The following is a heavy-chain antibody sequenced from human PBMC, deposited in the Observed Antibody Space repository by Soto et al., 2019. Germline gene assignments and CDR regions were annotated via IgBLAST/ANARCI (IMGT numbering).Heavy chain of an antibody. CDR3: MLGSGWKDFDY. CDR1: GCSITSSSYY. Sequence: TSETLSLTCTVSGCSITSSSYYWGWIRQPPGKGLVWIGNIYYSGSTYYNPSLKSRVTISVDTSKNQFSLKLSSVTAADTAVYYCMLGSGWKDFDYWGQGTLVTVSS. J-gene: IGHJ4*02. D-gene: IGHD3-22*01. V-gene: IGHV4-39*01. CDR2: IYYSGST.